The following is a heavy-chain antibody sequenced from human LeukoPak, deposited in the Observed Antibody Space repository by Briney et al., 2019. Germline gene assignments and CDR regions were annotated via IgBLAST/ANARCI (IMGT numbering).Heavy chain of an antibody. CDR3: ARGLRHSSSWYGEFDY. J-gene: IGHJ4*02. D-gene: IGHD6-13*01. Sequence: NPNSGGTNYAQKFQGWVTMTRDTSISTAYMELSRLRSDDTAVYYCARGLRHSSSWYGEFDYWGQGTLVTVSS. V-gene: IGHV1-2*04. CDR2: NPNSGGT.